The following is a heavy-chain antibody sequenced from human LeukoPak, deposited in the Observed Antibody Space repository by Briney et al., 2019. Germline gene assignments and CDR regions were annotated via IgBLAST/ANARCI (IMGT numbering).Heavy chain of an antibody. CDR2: ISSGSSYI. J-gene: IGHJ4*02. D-gene: IGHD6-13*01. CDR3: ARGEYSSSWYFDY. CDR1: GFTFSRHS. V-gene: IGHV3-21*06. Sequence: GGSLRLSCAASGFTFSRHSMNWVRQAPGKGPEWVSSISSGSSYIYDAESVKGRFTISRDNAKNSLYLQMNSLRAEDTAVYYCARGEYSSSWYFDYWGQGTLVTVSS.